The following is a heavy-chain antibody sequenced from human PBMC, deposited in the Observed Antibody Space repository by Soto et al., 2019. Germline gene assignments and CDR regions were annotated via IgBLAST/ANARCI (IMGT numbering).Heavy chain of an antibody. V-gene: IGHV5-51*01. D-gene: IGHD1-20*01. CDR3: ARVVCNWSSGSGNCHDYALDV. J-gene: IGHJ6*02. CDR1: GYTFSTYW. CDR2: IYPEDSDT. Sequence: GESLTISCKGYGYTFSTYWIGWVRPMPGKGREWMGIIYPEDSDTTHSPSFQGRVTISADKYINTAYLQWSSLNDSDTAMYYCARVVCNWSSGSGNCHDYALDVWGQGSTVTV.